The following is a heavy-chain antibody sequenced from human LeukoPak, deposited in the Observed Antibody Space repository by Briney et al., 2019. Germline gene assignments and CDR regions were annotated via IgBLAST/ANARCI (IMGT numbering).Heavy chain of an antibody. D-gene: IGHD2-2*01. CDR2: INHSGST. Sequence: SETLSLTCAVYGGSFSGYYWSWIRQPPGKGLEWIGEINHSGSTNYNPSLKSRVTISVDTSKNQFSLKLSSVTAADTAVYYCARHRTVYCSSTSCYHYYFYMDVWGKGTTVTVSS. J-gene: IGHJ6*03. CDR3: ARHRTVYCSSTSCYHYYFYMDV. CDR1: GGSFSGYY. V-gene: IGHV4-34*01.